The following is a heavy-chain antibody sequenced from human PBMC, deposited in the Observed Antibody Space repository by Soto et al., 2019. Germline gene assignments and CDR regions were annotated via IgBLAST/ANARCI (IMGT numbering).Heavy chain of an antibody. CDR1: GGTLSSYA. V-gene: IGHV1-18*01. D-gene: IGHD3-3*01. J-gene: IGHJ5*02. CDR2: ISAYNGNT. Sequence: ASVKVSCKASGGTLSSYAISWLRQAPGQGLEWMGWISAYNGNTNYAQKLQGRVTMTTDTSTSTAYMELRSLRSDDTAVYYCARIIYDFWSGYYGVGWFDPWGQGTLVTVS. CDR3: ARIIYDFWSGYYGVGWFDP.